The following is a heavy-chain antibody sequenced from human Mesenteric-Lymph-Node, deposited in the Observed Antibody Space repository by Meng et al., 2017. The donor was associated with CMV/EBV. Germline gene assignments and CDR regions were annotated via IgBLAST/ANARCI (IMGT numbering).Heavy chain of an antibody. J-gene: IGHJ2*01. CDR1: GGSFSGYY. Sequence: SETLSLTCAVYGGSFSGYYWTRIRQPPGKGLEWIGEINHSGSTTYNPSLKSRVTISIDTSKNQFSLKLNAVTAADTAVYYCARLRSDWYFDLWGRGTLVTVSS. CDR3: ARLRSDWYFDL. D-gene: IGHD5-12*01. CDR2: INHSGST. V-gene: IGHV4-34*01.